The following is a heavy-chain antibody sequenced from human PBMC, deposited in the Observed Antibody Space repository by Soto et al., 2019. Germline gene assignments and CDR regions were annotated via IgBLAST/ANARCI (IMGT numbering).Heavy chain of an antibody. CDR3: AKDHDEDFGYDLDYFDY. Sequence: EVQLLESGGGLVQPGRSLRLSCAASGFNFDDYAMHWVRRAPGKGLEWVLVISWSSVTFDYADTVKGRFTIYSDNANYSLYLKMNRLRAEDTVFYYCAKDHDEDFGYDLDYFDYWGQGTLVTVSS. CDR2: ISWSSVTF. J-gene: IGHJ4*02. D-gene: IGHD5-12*01. CDR1: GFNFDDYA. V-gene: IGHV3-9*01.